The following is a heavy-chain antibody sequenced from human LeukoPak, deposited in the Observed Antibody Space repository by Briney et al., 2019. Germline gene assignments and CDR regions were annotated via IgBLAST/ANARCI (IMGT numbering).Heavy chain of an antibody. D-gene: IGHD6-13*01. CDR3: ARGGDSSSWFTSPDF. V-gene: IGHV1-2*02. CDR1: GYTFNGYY. CDR2: LDPKSGGT. J-gene: IGHJ4*02. Sequence: ASVKVSCKASGYTFNGYYIHWVRQAPGQGPEWMGWLDPKSGGTKYAQRFQGRVTMTRDTSISTAYMELSRLRSDDTAVYYCARGGDSSSWFTSPDFWGQGTLVTVSS.